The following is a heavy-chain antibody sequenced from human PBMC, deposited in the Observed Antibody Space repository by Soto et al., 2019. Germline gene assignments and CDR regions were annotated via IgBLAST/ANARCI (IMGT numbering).Heavy chain of an antibody. CDR2: ISSGSEYI. V-gene: IGHV3-21*03. J-gene: IGHJ4*02. CDR1: LFTFSSYS. CDR3: ARDRQNFDY. Sequence: GGSLRLSCAASLFTFSSYSMNWVRQAPGKGLEWVSSISSGSEYILYADSVKGRFTSSRDNAKNSLYLQMDYVRAEDTAVYYCARDRQNFDYWGQGTLVTVSS.